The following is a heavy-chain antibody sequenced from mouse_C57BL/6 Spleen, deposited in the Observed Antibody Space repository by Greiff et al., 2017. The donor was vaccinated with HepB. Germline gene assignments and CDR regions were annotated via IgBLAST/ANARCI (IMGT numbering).Heavy chain of an antibody. V-gene: IGHV1-50*01. Sequence: QVQLQQPGAELVKPGASVQLSCKASGYTFTSYWMQWVKQRPGQGLEWIGEIDPSDSYTNYNQKFKGKATLTVDTSSSTAYMQLSSLTSEDSAVYYCARSLYGNFYFDYWGQGTTLTVSS. CDR1: GYTFTSYW. CDR2: IDPSDSYT. J-gene: IGHJ2*01. CDR3: ARSLYGNFYFDY. D-gene: IGHD2-1*01.